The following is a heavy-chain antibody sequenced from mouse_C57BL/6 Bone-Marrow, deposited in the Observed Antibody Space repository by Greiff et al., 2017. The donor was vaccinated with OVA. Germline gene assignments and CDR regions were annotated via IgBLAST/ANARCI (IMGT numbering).Heavy chain of an antibody. CDR3: ARDYGSSYWYFDV. CDR1: GYSITSDY. J-gene: IGHJ1*03. V-gene: IGHV3-8*01. Sequence: EVKLVESGPGLAKPSQTLSLTCSVTGYSITSDYWNWIRKFPGNKLEYMGYISYSGSTYYNPSLKGRISITRDTSKNQYYLQLNSVTTEDTATYYCARDYGSSYWYFDVWGTGTTVTVSS. CDR2: ISYSGST. D-gene: IGHD1-1*01.